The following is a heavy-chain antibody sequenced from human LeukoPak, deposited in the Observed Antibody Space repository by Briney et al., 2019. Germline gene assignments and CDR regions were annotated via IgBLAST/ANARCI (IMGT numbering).Heavy chain of an antibody. D-gene: IGHD4-23*01. CDR2: IKQDGSEK. V-gene: IGHV3-7*05. CDR1: GATFSSYW. Sequence: PGGSLRLSCAGSGATFSSYWMSWVRQAPGKGLEWVANIKQDGSEKYYVDSVKGRFTISRDNAKNSLYLQMNSLRAEDTAVYYCARDGFGNPLGYWGQGALVTVSS. J-gene: IGHJ4*02. CDR3: ARDGFGNPLGY.